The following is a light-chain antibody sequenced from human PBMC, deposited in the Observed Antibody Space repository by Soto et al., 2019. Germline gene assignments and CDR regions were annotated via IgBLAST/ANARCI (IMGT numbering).Light chain of an antibody. J-gene: IGKJ1*01. CDR2: DAS. Sequence: DIQMTQSPSTLSASVGDRVTITCRASQSISSWLAWYQQKPGKAPKLLIYDASSLESGGPSRFSGSGSWTEFTLTISSLQPDDFATYYCQQYNSYSRTFGQGTKVESK. V-gene: IGKV1-5*01. CDR1: QSISSW. CDR3: QQYNSYSRT.